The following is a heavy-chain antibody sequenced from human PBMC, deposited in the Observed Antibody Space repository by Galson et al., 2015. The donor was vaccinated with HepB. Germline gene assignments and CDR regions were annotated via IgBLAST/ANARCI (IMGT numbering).Heavy chain of an antibody. J-gene: IGHJ3*02. CDR2: INPSGNANGGST. D-gene: IGHD3-3*01. CDR3: ANQPTIFGVDGAFDI. Sequence: SVKVSCKASGYTFTKYYIHWVRQAPGQGLEWMGTINPSGNANGGSTSYAQKFQGRVTVTRETSTSTVYMVLSSLRSEDTAVYYCANQPTIFGVDGAFDIWGQGTMVTVSS. V-gene: IGHV1-46*01. CDR1: GYTFTKYY.